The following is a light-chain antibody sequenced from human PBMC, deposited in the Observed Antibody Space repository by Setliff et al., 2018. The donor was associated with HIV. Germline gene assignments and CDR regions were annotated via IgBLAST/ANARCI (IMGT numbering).Light chain of an antibody. CDR3: CSFAGSSTFYV. CDR1: SSDVGSYNL. Sequence: QSALTRPASVSGSPGQSITISCTGTSSDVGSYNLVSWYQQHPDKAPKVMIYEVSKRPSGVSNRFSGSKSGNTASLTISGLQAEDEADYYCCSFAGSSTFYVFGTGTKVTVL. J-gene: IGLJ1*01. V-gene: IGLV2-23*02. CDR2: EVS.